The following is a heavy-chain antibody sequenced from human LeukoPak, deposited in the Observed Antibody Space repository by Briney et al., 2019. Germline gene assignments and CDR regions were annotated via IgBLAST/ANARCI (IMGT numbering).Heavy chain of an antibody. CDR3: ARARESMAVSGSYFDY. CDR1: GDSISSGDYS. CDR2: IFHTGNT. J-gene: IGHJ4*02. D-gene: IGHD6-19*01. Sequence: SQTLSLTCAVSGDSISSGDYSWSWIRQPPGKGLEWIGYIFHTGNTYHNPSLMSRVTISIDRSKNQFSLKLSSVTAADTAVYYCARARESMAVSGSYFDYWGQGTLVTVSS. V-gene: IGHV4-30-2*01.